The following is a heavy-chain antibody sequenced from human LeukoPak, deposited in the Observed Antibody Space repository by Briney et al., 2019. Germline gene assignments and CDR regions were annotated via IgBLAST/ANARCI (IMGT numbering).Heavy chain of an antibody. V-gene: IGHV3-30*18. J-gene: IGHJ4*02. CDR3: AKDGGNSSGWYVLIDY. Sequence: GSLRLSCAASGFTFSSYGMHWVRQAPGKGLEWVAVISYDGSNKYYADSVKGRFTISRDNSKNTLYLQMNSLRAEDTAVYYCAKDGGNSSGWYVLIDYWGQGTLVTVSS. D-gene: IGHD6-19*01. CDR2: ISYDGSNK. CDR1: GFTFSSYG.